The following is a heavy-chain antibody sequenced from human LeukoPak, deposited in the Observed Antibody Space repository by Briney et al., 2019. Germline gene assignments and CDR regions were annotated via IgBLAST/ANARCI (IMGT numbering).Heavy chain of an antibody. D-gene: IGHD3-22*01. CDR2: ISSSSSYI. CDR3: ARGSKDYDSSGYYYDLGDY. V-gene: IGHV3-21*01. J-gene: IGHJ4*02. CDR1: GFTFCSYG. Sequence: GGTLRLSCAASGFTFCSYGMSWGGQAPGKGLGGVSGISSSSSYIYYAASVKGRFNISRHNSTNKHYLQMNTLRAEDTPVYYCARGSKDYDSSGYYYDLGDYWGQGTLVTVSS.